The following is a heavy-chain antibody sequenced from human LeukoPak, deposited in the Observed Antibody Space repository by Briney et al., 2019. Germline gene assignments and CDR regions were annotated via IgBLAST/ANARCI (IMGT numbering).Heavy chain of an antibody. D-gene: IGHD6-13*01. CDR1: GGTFSSYA. CDR2: IIPIFGTA. J-gene: IGHJ6*02. CDR3: ARGESSSSLPFYYYYYYGMDV. Sequence: GASVKVSCKASGGTFSSYAISWVRQAPGQGLEWMGGIIPIFGTANYAQKFQGRVTITADESTSTAYMELSSLRSEDTAVYYCARGESSSSLPFYYYYYYGMDVWGQGTTVTVSS. V-gene: IGHV1-69*13.